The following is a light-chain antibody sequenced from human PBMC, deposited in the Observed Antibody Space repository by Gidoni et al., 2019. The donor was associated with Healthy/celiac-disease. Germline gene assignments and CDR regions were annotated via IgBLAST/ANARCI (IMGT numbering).Light chain of an antibody. V-gene: IGKV3-20*01. Sequence: EIVLTQSPGTLSLSPGERATLSCRASQSVSSSYLDWYQQKPSQAPRLLIYGASSRATGIPDRFSGSGSGTDFTLTISRLEPEDLAVYYCQQYGSSPRYTFGQGTKLEIK. CDR2: GAS. CDR3: QQYGSSPRYT. CDR1: QSVSSSY. J-gene: IGKJ2*01.